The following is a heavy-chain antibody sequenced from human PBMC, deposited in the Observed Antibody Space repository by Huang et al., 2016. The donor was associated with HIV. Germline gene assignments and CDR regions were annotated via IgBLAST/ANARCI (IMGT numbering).Heavy chain of an antibody. Sequence: EVQLVESGGGLVQPGRSLRLSCAASGFNFDHYVMHWVRQAPGKGLELVSGSSWSRVSMCYAESVKSRFTIARENANNSLYLQMNSLRAEDTALYYCAKTGGGKYWVDAFDIWGQGTMVTVSS. CDR2: SSWSRVSM. CDR3: AKTGGGKYWVDAFDI. V-gene: IGHV3-9*01. D-gene: IGHD7-27*01. CDR1: GFNFDHYV. J-gene: IGHJ3*02.